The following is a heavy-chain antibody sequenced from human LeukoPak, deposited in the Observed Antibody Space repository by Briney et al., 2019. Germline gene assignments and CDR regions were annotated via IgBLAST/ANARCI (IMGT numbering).Heavy chain of an antibody. J-gene: IGHJ5*02. D-gene: IGHD3-22*01. CDR3: ARDQYYDSKGWFDP. Sequence: GASVKVSRKSSGYTFNSYGITWVRQAPGQGLEWMGWIHTYNGHTNYAQKLQGRVTMTTDTSTNTAYMELRSLRSDDTAVYYCARDQYYDSKGWFDPWGQGTLVTVSS. CDR1: GYTFNSYG. CDR2: IHTYNGHT. V-gene: IGHV1-18*01.